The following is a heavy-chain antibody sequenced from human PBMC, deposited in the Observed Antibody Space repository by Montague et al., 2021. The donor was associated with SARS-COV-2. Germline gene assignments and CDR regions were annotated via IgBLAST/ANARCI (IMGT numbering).Heavy chain of an antibody. J-gene: IGHJ6*02. CDR2: IYYSGNT. V-gene: IGHV4-59*12. CDR1: GGSIRPFY. CDR3: ARDLGSYYGMDV. Sequence: SETLSLTCTVSGGSIRPFYWNWIRQTPEKGLEWIGYIYYSGNTNYNPSLNSRATISVDTSKNQFSLEVTSVTAADTAVYYCARDLGSYYGMDVWGQGTTVTVSS.